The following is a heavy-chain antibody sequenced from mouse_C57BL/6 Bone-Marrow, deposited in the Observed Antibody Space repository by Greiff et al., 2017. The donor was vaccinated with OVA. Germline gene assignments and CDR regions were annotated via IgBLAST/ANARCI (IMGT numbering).Heavy chain of an antibody. J-gene: IGHJ4*01. CDR1: GFSLTSYG. V-gene: IGHV2-6-1*01. CDR2: IWSDGST. CDR3: ARHVKLRVQGYAMDY. Sequence: VKLVESGPGLVAPSQSLSITCTVSGFSLTSYGVHWVRQPPGKGLEWLVVIWSDGSTTYNSAHKSRLSISKDNSKSQVFLKMNSLQTDDTAMYYCARHVKLRVQGYAMDYWGQGTSVTVSS. D-gene: IGHD3-2*02.